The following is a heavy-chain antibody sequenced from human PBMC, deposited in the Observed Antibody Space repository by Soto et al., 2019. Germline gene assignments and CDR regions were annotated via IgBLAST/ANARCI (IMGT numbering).Heavy chain of an antibody. CDR2: ISGSGGST. CDR1: GFTFSSYA. D-gene: IGHD3-3*01. CDR3: AKCYDFWSGYLDAFDI. Sequence: PGGSLRLSCAASGFTFSSYAMSWVRQAPGKGLEWVSAISGSGGSTYYADSVKGRFTISRDNSKNTLYLQMNSLRAEDTAVYYCAKCYDFWSGYLDAFDIWGQGTMVTVS. V-gene: IGHV3-23*01. J-gene: IGHJ3*02.